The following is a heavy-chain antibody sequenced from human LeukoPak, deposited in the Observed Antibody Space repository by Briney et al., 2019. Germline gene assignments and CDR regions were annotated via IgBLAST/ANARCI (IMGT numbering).Heavy chain of an antibody. CDR1: GGSISSYY. V-gene: IGHV4-59*08. CDR2: INFSGST. Sequence: SETLSLTCTVSGGSISSYYWSWIRQPPGKGLEWIGYINFSGSTKSNSALESRVTISMDTSMNQFSLKLNSVTAADTAVYYCTRGGSADPFEHWGQGTLVTVSS. CDR3: TRGGSADPFEH. J-gene: IGHJ4*02. D-gene: IGHD1-26*01.